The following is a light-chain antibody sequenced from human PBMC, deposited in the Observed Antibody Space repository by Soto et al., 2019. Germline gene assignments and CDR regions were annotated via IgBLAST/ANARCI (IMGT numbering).Light chain of an antibody. CDR2: GAS. Sequence: EIALTQSPATLSLSPGERATLSCRASQSVSSSYLAWYQQQPGPAPRLLIYGASSRATGLPDRFSGSGSGTEFTLTISSLPSEDFAVYYRQQYGSSPPFGQVTRPEI. CDR1: QSVSSSY. V-gene: IGKV3-20*01. J-gene: IGKJ5*01. CDR3: QQYGSSPP.